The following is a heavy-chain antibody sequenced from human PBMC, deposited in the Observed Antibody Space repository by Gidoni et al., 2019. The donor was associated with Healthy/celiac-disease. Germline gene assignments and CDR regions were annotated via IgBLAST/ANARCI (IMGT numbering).Heavy chain of an antibody. D-gene: IGHD3-10*01. V-gene: IGHV3-30-3*01. CDR1: GFTFSSYA. CDR2: ISYDGSNK. J-gene: IGHJ4*02. Sequence: VQLVESGGGVVQPGRSLRLSCSASGFTFSSYAMHWVRQAPGKGLEWVAVISYDGSNKYYADSVKGRFTISRDNSKNTLYLQMNSLRAEDTAVYYCARPSPTLLWFGGELDYWGQGTLVTVSS. CDR3: ARPSPTLLWFGGELDY.